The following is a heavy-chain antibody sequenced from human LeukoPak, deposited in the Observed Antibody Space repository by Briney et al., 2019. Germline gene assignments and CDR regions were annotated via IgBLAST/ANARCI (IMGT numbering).Heavy chain of an antibody. CDR3: ATDYDSSGYHDY. CDR2: ISYDGSNK. Sequence: GGSLRLSCAASGFTFSSYAMHWVRQAPGKGLEWVAVISYDGSNKYYADSVKGRFTISRDNSKNTQYLQMNSLRAEDTAVYYCATDYDSSGYHDYWGQGTLVTVSS. J-gene: IGHJ4*02. D-gene: IGHD3-22*01. CDR1: GFTFSSYA. V-gene: IGHV3-30-3*01.